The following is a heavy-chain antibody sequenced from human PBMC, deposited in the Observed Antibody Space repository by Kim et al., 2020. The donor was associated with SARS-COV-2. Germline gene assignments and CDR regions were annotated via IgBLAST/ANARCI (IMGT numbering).Heavy chain of an antibody. CDR3: ARVPQPPYSSSWPTFDY. V-gene: IGHV1-18*01. D-gene: IGHD6-13*01. J-gene: IGHJ4*02. Sequence: LQGRVTMTTDTSTSTAYMELRSLRSDDTAVYYCARVPQPPYSSSWPTFDYWGQGTLVTVSS.